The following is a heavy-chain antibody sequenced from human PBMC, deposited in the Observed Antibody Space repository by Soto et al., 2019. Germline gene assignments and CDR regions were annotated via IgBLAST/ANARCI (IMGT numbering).Heavy chain of an antibody. D-gene: IGHD6-19*01. CDR1: GGSFSGYY. Sequence: QVQLQQWGAGLLKPSETLSLTCAVYGGSFSGYYWSWIRQPPGKGLEWIGEINHSGSTNYNPSLKSRVTISVDTSKHQFSRKLSSVTAADTAVYYCARVVRQWLVRGGWFDPWGQGTLVTVSS. V-gene: IGHV4-34*01. J-gene: IGHJ5*02. CDR3: ARVVRQWLVRGGWFDP. CDR2: INHSGST.